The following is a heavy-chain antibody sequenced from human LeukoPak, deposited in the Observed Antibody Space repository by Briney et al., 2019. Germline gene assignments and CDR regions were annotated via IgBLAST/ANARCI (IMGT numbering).Heavy chain of an antibody. V-gene: IGHV4-39*01. J-gene: IGHJ5*02. CDR2: TYYSGST. Sequence: SETLSLTCTVSGGSISSSSYYWGWIRQPPGKGLEWIGSTYYSGSTFYNPSLKSRVTISVDTSKNQFSLKLRSVTAADTAIYYCARASFNVVFGNWFDPWGQGTLVTVSS. CDR1: GGSISSSSYY. CDR3: ARASFNVVFGNWFDP. D-gene: IGHD2-8*01.